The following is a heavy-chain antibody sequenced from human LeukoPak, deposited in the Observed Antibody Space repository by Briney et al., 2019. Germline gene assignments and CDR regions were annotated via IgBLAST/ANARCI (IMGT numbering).Heavy chain of an antibody. V-gene: IGHV3-30-3*01. J-gene: IGHJ5*02. CDR1: GFTFRTYT. CDR3: ASAGAVTDSFVH. Sequence: GRSLRLSCAASGFTFRTYTMHWVRQAPGKGLEWVASISYDGYYKYYAESVKGPFIISRDNSKNTLYLQINSLRADDTAVYYCASAGAVTDSFVHWGEGTLVLVSS. CDR2: ISYDGYYK. D-gene: IGHD4-23*01.